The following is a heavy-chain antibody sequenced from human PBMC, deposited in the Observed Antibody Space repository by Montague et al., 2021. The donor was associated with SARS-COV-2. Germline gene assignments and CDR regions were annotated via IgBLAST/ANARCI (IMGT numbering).Heavy chain of an antibody. V-gene: IGHV4-34*01. CDR2: INHGGST. CDR1: GGSFSTYS. D-gene: IGHD3-10*01. CDR3: ARLRDGVVPSPILGVGPYYSYYYMDV. J-gene: IGHJ6*03. Sequence: SETLSLTCAVHGGSFSTYSWNWIRQPPGKGLKWIGEINHGGSTKYSPSLKSRLTISADTSKNQFSLKLTSVAAADTAVYYCARLRDGVVPSPILGVGPYYSYYYMDVWGRGTTVTVSS.